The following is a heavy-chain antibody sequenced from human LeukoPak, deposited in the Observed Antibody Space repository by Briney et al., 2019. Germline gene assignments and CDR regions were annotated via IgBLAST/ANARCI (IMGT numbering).Heavy chain of an antibody. D-gene: IGHD1-26*01. CDR3: ARLVGATDSPSDY. J-gene: IGHJ4*02. CDR1: EFTFRTYN. V-gene: IGHV3-21*01. CDR2: ISSGSSYI. Sequence: GGPLSPSWPASEFTFRTYNMNWFRKPPGKGLEWSPCISSGSSYIYYADSVKGRFTISRDNAKNSLYLQMNSLRAEDTAVYYCARLVGATDSPSDYWGQGSLVTVSS.